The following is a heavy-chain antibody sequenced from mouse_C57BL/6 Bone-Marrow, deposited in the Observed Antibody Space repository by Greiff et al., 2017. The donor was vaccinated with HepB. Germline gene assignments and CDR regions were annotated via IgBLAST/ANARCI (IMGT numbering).Heavy chain of an antibody. Sequence: EVQLVESGGGLVQPGGSLSLSCAASGFTFTDYYMSWVRQPPGKALEWLGFIRNKANGYTTEYSASVKGLFTISRDNSQSILYLQMNALRAEDSATYYCARRDYGSSLDYWGQGTTLTVSS. J-gene: IGHJ2*01. V-gene: IGHV7-3*01. D-gene: IGHD1-1*01. CDR2: IRNKANGYTT. CDR3: ARRDYGSSLDY. CDR1: GFTFTDYY.